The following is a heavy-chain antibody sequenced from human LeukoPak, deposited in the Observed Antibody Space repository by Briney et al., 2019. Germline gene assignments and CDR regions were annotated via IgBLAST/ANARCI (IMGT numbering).Heavy chain of an antibody. CDR1: GFTTSDNY. Sequence: GGSLRLSCAASGFTTSDNYITWVRQAPGKGLQWVSVIYSGGRTNYADSVKGRFSMSRDKSNGTVYLQLNSLRTDDTAVYFCARVPFTASLGDYFDYWGQGALVTVSS. J-gene: IGHJ4*02. V-gene: IGHV3-66*01. CDR2: IYSGGRT. D-gene: IGHD3-16*01. CDR3: ARVPFTASLGDYFDY.